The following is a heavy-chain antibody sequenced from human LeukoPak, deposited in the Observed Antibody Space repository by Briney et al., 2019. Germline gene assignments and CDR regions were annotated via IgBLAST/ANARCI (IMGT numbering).Heavy chain of an antibody. J-gene: IGHJ3*02. V-gene: IGHV4-39*07. CDR3: ARGPYYYDSSDDAFDI. D-gene: IGHD3-22*01. CDR1: GGSISSSSYY. Sequence: SETLSLTCTVSGGSISSSSYYWGWIRQPPGKGLEWIGSIYHSGSTYYNPSLKSRVTISVDTSKNQFSLKLSSVTAADTAVYYCARGPYYYDSSDDAFDIWGQGTMVTVSS. CDR2: IYHSGST.